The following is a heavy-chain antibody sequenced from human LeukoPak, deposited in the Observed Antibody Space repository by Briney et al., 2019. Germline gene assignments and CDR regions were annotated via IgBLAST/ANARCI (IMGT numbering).Heavy chain of an antibody. CDR2: IYYSGST. D-gene: IGHD3-22*01. CDR1: GGSISSSSYY. J-gene: IGHJ3*02. Sequence: PSETLSLTCTVSGGSISSSSYYWGWIRQPPGKGLEWIGSIYYSGSTYYNPSLKSRVTISVDTSKNQFSLKLSSVTAADTAVYYCARTVYYYDSSGYPDAFDIWGQGTMVTVSS. CDR3: ARTVYYYDSSGYPDAFDI. V-gene: IGHV4-39*01.